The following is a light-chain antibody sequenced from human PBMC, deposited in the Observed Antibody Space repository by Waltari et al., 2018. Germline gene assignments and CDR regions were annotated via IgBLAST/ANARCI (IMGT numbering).Light chain of an antibody. J-gene: IGLJ1*01. CDR3: SSYTSSSTYV. CDR2: DVS. Sequence: QSALTQPASVSGSPGQSITISCTGTSSDVGGYNYVSWYQQHPGKAPKLMLYDVSKPPAGVANRFSGSKAGNTASLTSSGLQAEDEADYYCSSYTSSSTYVFGTGTKVTVL. V-gene: IGLV2-14*01. CDR1: SSDVGGYNY.